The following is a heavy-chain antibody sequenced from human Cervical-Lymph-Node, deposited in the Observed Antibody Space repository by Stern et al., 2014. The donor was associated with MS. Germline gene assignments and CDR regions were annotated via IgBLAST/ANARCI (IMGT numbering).Heavy chain of an antibody. V-gene: IGHV1-69*01. CDR2: IIPIFGST. J-gene: IGHJ5*01. CDR3: ARGAYCGGDCYWGWFDS. CDR1: GGTFSDYA. Sequence: DQLVESGAEVTKPGSSVKVSCKASGGTFSDYAISWVRQAHGQGLEWMGGIIPIFGSTDYAQNFQGRVTITADESTTTAYMDLSSLRSEDTAVYYCARGAYCGGDCYWGWFDSWGQGTLVTVSS. D-gene: IGHD2-21*02.